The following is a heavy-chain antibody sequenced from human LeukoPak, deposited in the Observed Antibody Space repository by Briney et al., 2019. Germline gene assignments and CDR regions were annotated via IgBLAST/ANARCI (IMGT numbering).Heavy chain of an antibody. D-gene: IGHD2-2*01. V-gene: IGHV1-18*01. CDR3: ARSQAVVSSALYYYYMDV. J-gene: IGHJ6*03. Sequence: GASVKVSCKASGYTFLSHGFSWVRQAPGQGLEWMGWTSANNRNTNYAQRLQGRVTMTTDTSTNTAYMELRTLRSDDTAVYYCARSQAVVSSALYYYYMDVWGKATTIIVS. CDR2: TSANNRNT. CDR1: GYTFLSHG.